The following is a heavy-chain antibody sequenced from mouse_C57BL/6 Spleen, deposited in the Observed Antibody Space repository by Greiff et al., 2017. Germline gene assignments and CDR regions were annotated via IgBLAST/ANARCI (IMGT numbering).Heavy chain of an antibody. V-gene: IGHV5-4*03. CDR2: ISDGGSYT. D-gene: IGHD2-5*01. Sequence: EVKLMESGGGLVKPGGSLKLSCAASGFTFSSYAMSWVRQTPEKRLEWVATISDGGSYTYYPDNVKGRFTISRANSKNNRYLQMSHLKSEDTAMYYCARYEGNSNPFFDYWGQGTTLTVSS. J-gene: IGHJ2*01. CDR1: GFTFSSYA. CDR3: ARYEGNSNPFFDY.